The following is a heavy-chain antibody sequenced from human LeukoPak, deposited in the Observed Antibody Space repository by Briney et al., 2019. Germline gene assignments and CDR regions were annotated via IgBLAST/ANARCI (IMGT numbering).Heavy chain of an antibody. V-gene: IGHV1-69*06. CDR2: IIPIFGTA. Sequence: GASVKVSCKASGGTFSSYAISWVRQAPGQGLEWMGGIIPIFGTANYAQKFQGRVTITADKSTSTAYMELSSLRSEDTAVYYCTGATTYYYYYMVVWGKGTTVTVSS. J-gene: IGHJ6*03. CDR3: TGATTYYYYYMVV. D-gene: IGHD1-26*01. CDR1: GGTFSSYA.